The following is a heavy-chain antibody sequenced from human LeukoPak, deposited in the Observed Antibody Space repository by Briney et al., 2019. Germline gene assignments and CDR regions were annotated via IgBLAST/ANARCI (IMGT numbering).Heavy chain of an antibody. D-gene: IGHD5-24*01. CDR2: IYYSGST. CDR1: GGSISSGGYY. CDR3: ARDRGRDGYTPPGMDV. Sequence: PSETLSLTCTVSGGSISSGGYYWSWIRQHPGKGLEWIGCIYYSGSTYYNPSLKSRVTISVDTSKNQFTLKLSSVTAADTAGYYCARDRGRDGYTPPGMDVWAKGPRSPSP. J-gene: IGHJ6*02. V-gene: IGHV4-31*03.